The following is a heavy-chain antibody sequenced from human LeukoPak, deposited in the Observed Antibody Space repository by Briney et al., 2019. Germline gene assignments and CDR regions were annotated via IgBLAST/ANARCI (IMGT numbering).Heavy chain of an antibody. Sequence: SETLSLTCAVYGGSFSGYYWSWIRQPPEQGLEWIGEIDHTGGTSYNPSLKSRVIISLDTSKNQFSLKLSSVTAADTAVYYCARQGYYATYYFDYWGQGTLVTVSS. J-gene: IGHJ4*02. CDR3: ARQGYYATYYFDY. D-gene: IGHD2-2*01. CDR1: GGSFSGYY. CDR2: IDHTGGT. V-gene: IGHV4-34*01.